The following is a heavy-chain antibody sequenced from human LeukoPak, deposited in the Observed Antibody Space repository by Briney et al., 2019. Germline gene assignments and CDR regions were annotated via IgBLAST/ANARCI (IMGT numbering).Heavy chain of an antibody. V-gene: IGHV3-74*01. D-gene: IGHD6-13*01. CDR3: AKGAQQLVYWVDY. Sequence: HPGGSLRLSCAASGFTFSSHLMHWVRHAPGKGLVWVSRISSDGTYTNYADSVRGRFTISRDNAKNTLYLQMNSLRAEDTAVYYCAKGAQQLVYWVDYWGQGTLVTVSS. J-gene: IGHJ4*02. CDR1: GFTFSSHL. CDR2: ISSDGTYT.